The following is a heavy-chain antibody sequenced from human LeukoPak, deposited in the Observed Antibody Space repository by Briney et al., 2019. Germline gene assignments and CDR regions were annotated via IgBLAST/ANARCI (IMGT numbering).Heavy chain of an antibody. D-gene: IGHD2-21*02. V-gene: IGHV3-13*01. CDR3: ARTDDYYGMDV. Sequence: GGSLRLSCAASGFTFSSYDMHWVRQATGKGLEWVSAIGTAGDTYYPGSVKGRFTISRENAKNSLYLQMNSLRAGDTAVNYCARTDDYYGMDVWGQGTTVTVSS. CDR2: IGTAGDT. CDR1: GFTFSSYD. J-gene: IGHJ6*02.